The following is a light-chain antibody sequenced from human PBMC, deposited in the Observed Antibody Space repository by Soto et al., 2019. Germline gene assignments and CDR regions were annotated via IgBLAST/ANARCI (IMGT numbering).Light chain of an antibody. CDR2: DAS. CDR1: KTISTW. J-gene: IGKJ1*01. CDR3: QQYTNTNNPWM. V-gene: IGKV1-5*01. Sequence: DIQVTQSPPTLSASVVDRVTITCRASKTISTWMAWYQQKPGRAPKLLVYDASTLQSGVASRFSGSGSGTEFTLIISGLQPDDSATYYCQQYTNTNNPWMFGQGTKVDSK.